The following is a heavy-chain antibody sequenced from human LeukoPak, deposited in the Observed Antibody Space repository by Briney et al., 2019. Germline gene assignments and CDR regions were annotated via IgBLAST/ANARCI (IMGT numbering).Heavy chain of an antibody. CDR3: ARESRYCSSTSCPFRDAFDI. D-gene: IGHD2-2*01. V-gene: IGHV1-2*02. Sequence: ASVKVSCKASGYTFTGYYMHWVRQAPEQGLEWMGWINPNSGGTNYAQKFQGRVTMTRDTSISTAYMELSRLRSDDTAVYYCARESRYCSSTSCPFRDAFDIWGQGTMVTVSS. J-gene: IGHJ3*02. CDR1: GYTFTGYY. CDR2: INPNSGGT.